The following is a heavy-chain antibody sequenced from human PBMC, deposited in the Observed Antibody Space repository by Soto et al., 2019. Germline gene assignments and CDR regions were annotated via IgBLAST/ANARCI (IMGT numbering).Heavy chain of an antibody. CDR1: GDTFNFYS. Sequence: QVQLVQSGAEVKRPGSSVKVSCKASGDTFNFYSINWVRQAPGLGLEGMGRVNPIVSMSNYAQKFQGRVTTTTDKSTGTAYMELNSLRSEDTDNYSCASIYGTGYRAFDYWGQGALVTVSS. CDR3: ASIYGTGYRAFDY. D-gene: IGHD3-10*01. CDR2: VNPIVSMS. V-gene: IGHV1-69*02. J-gene: IGHJ4*02.